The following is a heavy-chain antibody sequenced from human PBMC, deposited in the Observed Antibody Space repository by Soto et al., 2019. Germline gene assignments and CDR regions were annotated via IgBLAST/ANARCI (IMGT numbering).Heavy chain of an antibody. J-gene: IGHJ3*02. CDR3: ARGVRGAYGLDI. Sequence: EVQLVESGGGLVQRGGSLRLSCAASGFTFSSYWMHWVRQAPGKGLVWVSRIYTDGSRTNYADSVKGRFTISRDNARNTLYLEMNSLRGEERAVYYCARGVRGAYGLDIWGQGTMVTVSS. CDR1: GFTFSSYW. D-gene: IGHD2-21*01. V-gene: IGHV3-74*01. CDR2: IYTDGSRT.